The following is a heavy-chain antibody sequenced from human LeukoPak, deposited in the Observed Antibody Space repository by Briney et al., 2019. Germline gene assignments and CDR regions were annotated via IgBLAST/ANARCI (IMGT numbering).Heavy chain of an antibody. CDR2: INRDGSEK. CDR1: GFIFSHYW. CDR3: ARPYSGHDYVGGFEY. J-gene: IGHJ4*02. Sequence: GGSLRLSCGTSGFIFSHYWMSWVRQAPGKGLEWVANINRDGSEKYYVDSVRGRFTISGDNAKNSLDLQMNSLSAEDTAVYYCARPYSGHDYVGGFEYWGQGTLVTVSS. D-gene: IGHD5-12*01. V-gene: IGHV3-7*01.